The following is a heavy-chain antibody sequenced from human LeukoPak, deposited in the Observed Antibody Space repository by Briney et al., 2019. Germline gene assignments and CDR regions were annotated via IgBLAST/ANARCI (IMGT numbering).Heavy chain of an antibody. J-gene: IGHJ4*02. CDR2: ISGSGGST. V-gene: IGHV3-23*01. CDR3: AKGFFCSSTSCYTPYDY. D-gene: IGHD2-2*02. CDR1: GFTFSSYA. Sequence: GGSLRLPCAASGFTFSSYAMSWVRQAPGKGLEWVSAISGSGGSTYYADSVKGRFTISRDNSKNTLYLQMNSLRAEDTAVYYCAKGFFCSSTSCYTPYDYWGQGTLVTVSS.